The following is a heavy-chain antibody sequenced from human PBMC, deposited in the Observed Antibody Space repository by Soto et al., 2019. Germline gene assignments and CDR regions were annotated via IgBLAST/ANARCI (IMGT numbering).Heavy chain of an antibody. CDR3: ARQYGSGRDWFDP. Sequence: VASVKVSCKASGGTFSSYAISWVRQAPGQGLEWMGGIIPIFGTANYAQKFQGRVTITADESTSTAYMELSSLRSEDTAVYYCARQYGSGRDWFDPWGQGTLVTVSS. D-gene: IGHD3-10*01. CDR2: IIPIFGTA. V-gene: IGHV1-69*13. J-gene: IGHJ5*02. CDR1: GGTFSSYA.